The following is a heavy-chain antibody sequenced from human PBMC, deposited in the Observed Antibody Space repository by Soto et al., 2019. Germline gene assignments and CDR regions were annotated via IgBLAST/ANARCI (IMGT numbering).Heavy chain of an antibody. V-gene: IGHV3-30*18. CDR3: AKVTGSSGYYYYFDY. Sequence: GGSLRLSCAASGFTFSSYGMHWVRQAPGKGLEWVAVISYDGSNKYYADSVKGRFTISRDNSKNTLYLQMNSLRAEDTAVYYCAKVTGSSGYYYYFDYWGQGTLVTVSS. CDR1: GFTFSSYG. D-gene: IGHD3-22*01. J-gene: IGHJ4*02. CDR2: ISYDGSNK.